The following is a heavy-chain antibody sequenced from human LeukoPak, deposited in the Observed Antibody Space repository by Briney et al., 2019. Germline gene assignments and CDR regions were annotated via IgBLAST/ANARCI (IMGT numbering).Heavy chain of an antibody. D-gene: IGHD3-3*01. Sequence: SETLSLTGMVSVAPISSYYGTWIRHPPGRGREGIGLIYTSGSTNYNPSLKSRVTMSVDTSKNQFSLKLSSVTAADTDVYYCARSLGGYDFWSGHLGAFDIWGQGTMVTVSS. CDR3: ARSLGGYDFWSGHLGAFDI. J-gene: IGHJ3*02. CDR2: IYTSGST. CDR1: VAPISSYY. V-gene: IGHV4-4*07.